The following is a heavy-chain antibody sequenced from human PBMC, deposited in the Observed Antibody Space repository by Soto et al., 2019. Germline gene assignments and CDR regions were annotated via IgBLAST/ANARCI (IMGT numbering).Heavy chain of an antibody. CDR2: IYHIGSP. J-gene: IGHJ5*02. CDR3: VRDRALDSSGHWFDT. V-gene: IGHV4-31*03. Sequence: SETLSLTCTVSGRPVSGGVYYWTWIRHHPGRGLEWIGYIYHIGSPYYNPSLENRVTISLDTSKNQFSLNLTSVTAADTAIYYCVRDRALDSSGHWFDTWGQGTLVTVSS. D-gene: IGHD3-22*01. CDR1: GRPVSGGVYY.